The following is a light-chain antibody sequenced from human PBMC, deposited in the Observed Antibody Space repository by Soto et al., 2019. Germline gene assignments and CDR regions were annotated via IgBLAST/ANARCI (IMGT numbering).Light chain of an antibody. CDR2: GAS. Sequence: EIVMTQSPATLSVSPGERATLSCRASRNINRKLAWYQQKPGQAPWLLISGASTRATGIPARFSGSGSGTEFTLTISSLQSEDFVVYYCQQYYDYPPLIFGGGTKVEIK. CDR1: RNINRK. CDR3: QQYYDYPPLI. J-gene: IGKJ4*01. V-gene: IGKV3-15*01.